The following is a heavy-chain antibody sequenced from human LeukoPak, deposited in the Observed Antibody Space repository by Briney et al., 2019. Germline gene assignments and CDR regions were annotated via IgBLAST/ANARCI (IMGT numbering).Heavy chain of an antibody. CDR3: ARVQYDTSGYYNAFDI. J-gene: IGHJ3*02. V-gene: IGHV3-20*01. Sequence: GGSLRLSCVASGFFFDEYGMSWVRQAPGKGLEWVSGINWNGANTGYADSVKGRFTISRDNAKNSLHLQMSSLRAEDTALYHCARVQYDTSGYYNAFDIWGQGTMVTVSS. CDR1: GFFFDEYG. D-gene: IGHD3-22*01. CDR2: INWNGANT.